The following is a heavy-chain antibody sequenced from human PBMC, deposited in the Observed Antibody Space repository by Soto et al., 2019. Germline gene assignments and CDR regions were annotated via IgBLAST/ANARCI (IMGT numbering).Heavy chain of an antibody. CDR2: ISSSGSTI. CDR3: ARGHCSSTSCYTRTAADDY. CDR1: GFTFSSYE. V-gene: IGHV3-48*03. J-gene: IGHJ4*02. D-gene: IGHD2-2*02. Sequence: AGGSLRLSCAASGFTFSSYEMNWVRQAPGKGLEWVSYISSSGSTIYYADSVKGRFTISRDNAKNSLYLQMNSLRAEDTAVYYCARGHCSSTSCYTRTAADDYWGQGTLVTVSS.